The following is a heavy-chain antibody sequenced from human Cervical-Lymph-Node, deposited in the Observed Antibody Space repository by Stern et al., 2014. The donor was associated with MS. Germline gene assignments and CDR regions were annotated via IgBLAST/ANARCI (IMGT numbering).Heavy chain of an antibody. CDR1: GHTFNTYA. CDR3: ATPFSHSFRYGMHV. J-gene: IGHJ6*02. Sequence: VQLAQSGAEVKHLGPSVTVSCKASGHTFNTYALHSVPQAPGQGLEWMGYINAGNGNTKYSQKFQGRVTITRDTSASTGYIELSSLRSEDSAVYYCATPFSHSFRYGMHVWGQGTTVTVFS. V-gene: IGHV1-3*01. D-gene: IGHD2/OR15-2a*01. CDR2: INAGNGNT.